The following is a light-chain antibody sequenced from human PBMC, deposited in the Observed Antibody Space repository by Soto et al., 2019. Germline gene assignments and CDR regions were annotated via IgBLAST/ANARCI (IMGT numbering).Light chain of an antibody. V-gene: IGKV3-11*01. CDR1: QSVSSN. Sequence: EIVMTQSPATLSVSPGERATLSCRASQSVSSNLAWYQHQPGQAPRVLIYDASTRATGIPARFSGSGSGTDFSLTISGLESEDFAVYYCQQRSVWPLTFGGGTKVDIK. CDR2: DAS. CDR3: QQRSVWPLT. J-gene: IGKJ4*01.